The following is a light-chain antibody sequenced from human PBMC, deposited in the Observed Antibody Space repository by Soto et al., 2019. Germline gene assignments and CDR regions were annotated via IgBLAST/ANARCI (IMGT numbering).Light chain of an antibody. V-gene: IGKV3-15*01. CDR3: QQYDNWPPYT. CDR1: QGVSRN. J-gene: IGKJ2*01. CDR2: GAS. Sequence: EVVMTQSPATLSVSPGERATLSCRASQGVSRNLAWYQQKPGQAPRLLIYGASTRATGIPARFSASGSGTEFTLTSSSLQSEDLAVYYCQQYDNWPPYTFGQGTKLEIK.